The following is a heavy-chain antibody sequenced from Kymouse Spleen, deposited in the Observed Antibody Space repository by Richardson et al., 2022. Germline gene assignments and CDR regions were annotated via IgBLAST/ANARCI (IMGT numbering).Heavy chain of an antibody. CDR3: ARDGQLVRGRYYYYGMDV. CDR1: GFTFSSYS. D-gene: IGHD6-6*01. CDR2: ISSSSSTI. Sequence: EVQLVESGGGLVQPGGSLRLSCAASGFTFSSYSMNWVRQAPGKGLEWVSYISSSSSTIYYADSVKGRFTISRDNAKNSLYLQMNSLRDEDTAVYYCARDGQLVRGRYYYYGMDVWGQGTTVTVSS. V-gene: IGHV3-48*02. J-gene: IGHJ6*02.